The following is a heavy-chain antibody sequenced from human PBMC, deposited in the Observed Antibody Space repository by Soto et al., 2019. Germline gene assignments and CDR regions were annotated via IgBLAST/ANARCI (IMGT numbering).Heavy chain of an antibody. CDR1: GFTLSSYW. CDR3: ARAPGPYYFDY. J-gene: IGHJ4*02. CDR2: INSDGSST. Sequence: WGSLRLSCAASGFTLSSYWMHWVRQAPGKGLVWVSRINSDGSSTSYADSVKGRFTISRDNAKNTLYLQMNSLRAEDTAVYYCARAPGPYYFDYWGQGTLVTVSS. V-gene: IGHV3-74*01.